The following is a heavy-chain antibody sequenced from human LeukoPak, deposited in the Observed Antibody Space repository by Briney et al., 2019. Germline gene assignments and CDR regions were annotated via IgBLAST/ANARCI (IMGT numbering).Heavy chain of an antibody. J-gene: IGHJ4*02. CDR3: VREEYGDHMWW. CDR2: IKQDGSQE. D-gene: IGHD4-17*01. CDR1: GFTFSTYW. V-gene: IGHV3-7*01. Sequence: GGSLRLSCAASGFTFSTYWMSWVRQAPGKGLEWVANIKQDGSQEYYVDSVKGRFTISRDNAKNSLYLQMNSLRVKDTAVYYCVREEYGDHMWWWGQGTPVTVSS.